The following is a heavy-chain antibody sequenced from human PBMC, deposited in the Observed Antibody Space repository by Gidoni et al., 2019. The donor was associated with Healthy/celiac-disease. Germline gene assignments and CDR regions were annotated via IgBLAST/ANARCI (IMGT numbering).Heavy chain of an antibody. CDR2: NSGSGGTT. D-gene: IGHD3-3*01. J-gene: IGHJ6*02. V-gene: IGHV3-23*01. CDR3: AKGRTYYDFWSDYGMDV. CDR1: GFTFNSFS. Sequence: DVQLLESGGGLVQPGGSLRLSCAASGFTFNSFSMSWVRLAPGKGREWVSSNSGSGGTTYYADSVKGRFTVSRDNSKNTLYLQMNSLRAEDTAVYYCAKGRTYYDFWSDYGMDVWGQGTTVTVSS.